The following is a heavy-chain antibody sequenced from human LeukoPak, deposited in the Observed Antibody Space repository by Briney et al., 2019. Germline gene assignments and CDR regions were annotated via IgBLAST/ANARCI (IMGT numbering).Heavy chain of an antibody. CDR2: INPNSGGT. Sequence: ASVKVSCKASGYTFTGYYMHWVRQAPGQGLEWMGRINPNSGGTNYAQKFQGRVTMTRDTSISTAYMELSRLRSDDTAVYYCARVEDCGGDRLFDYWGQGTLVTVSS. CDR1: GYTFTGYY. J-gene: IGHJ4*02. CDR3: ARVEDCGGDRLFDY. V-gene: IGHV1-2*06. D-gene: IGHD2-21*02.